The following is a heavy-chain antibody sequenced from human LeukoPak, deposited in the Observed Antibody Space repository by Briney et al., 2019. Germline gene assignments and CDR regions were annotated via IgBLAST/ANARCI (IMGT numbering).Heavy chain of an antibody. Sequence: PSGTLSLTCTVSGGSISGSNWWSWVRQPPGKGLEWIGEIYHSGSTNYNPSLKSRVTISVDTSKNQISLKLSSVTAADTAVYYCARGGSITIFGVVIDAFDIWGQGTMVTVSS. CDR2: IYHSGST. CDR1: GGSISGSNW. CDR3: ARGGSITIFGVVIDAFDI. J-gene: IGHJ3*02. V-gene: IGHV4-4*02. D-gene: IGHD3-3*01.